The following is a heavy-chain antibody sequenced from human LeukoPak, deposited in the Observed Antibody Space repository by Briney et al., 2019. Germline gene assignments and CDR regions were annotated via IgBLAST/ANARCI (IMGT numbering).Heavy chain of an antibody. J-gene: IGHJ4*02. CDR1: GYIFSNYG. Sequence: ASVKVSCKASGYIFSNYGITWVRQAPGHGLEWMGWISGHSGNTNYAQKFQDRATMTTDTSTSTAYMELRSLRFDDTAVYYCARGHYDYVWGSYRLRPSFDYWGQGTLVTVSS. V-gene: IGHV1-18*01. CDR2: ISGHSGNT. D-gene: IGHD3-16*02. CDR3: ARGHYDYVWGSYRLRPSFDY.